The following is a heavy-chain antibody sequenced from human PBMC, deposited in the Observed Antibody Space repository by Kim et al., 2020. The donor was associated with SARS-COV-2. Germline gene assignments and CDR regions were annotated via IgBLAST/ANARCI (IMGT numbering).Heavy chain of an antibody. CDR1: GGSFSCYY. J-gene: IGHJ3*02. CDR3: AREARRYYGSGRRAGAAFDI. D-gene: IGHD3-10*01. CDR2: INHSGST. V-gene: IGHV4-34*01. Sequence: SETLSLTCAVYGGSFSCYYWSWIRQPPGKGLEWIGEINHSGSTNYNPSLKSRVTISVDTSKNQFSLKLSSVTAADTAVYYCAREARRYYGSGRRAGAAFDIWGQGTMVTVSS.